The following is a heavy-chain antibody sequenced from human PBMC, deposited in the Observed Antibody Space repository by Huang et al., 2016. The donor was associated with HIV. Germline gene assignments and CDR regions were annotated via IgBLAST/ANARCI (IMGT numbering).Heavy chain of an antibody. Sequence: QILLIESGGGVVQPGRSLRLSCAASGFTFSSYGMHWVRQAPGKGLECVEVISYDEDNKYYADTVRGRFTISRDNSKNPLYLQMNSLRIEDTAVYYCARGPIRFLAWLLNFDYWGQGALVTVSS. V-gene: IGHV3-30*03. D-gene: IGHD3-3*01. CDR2: ISYDEDNK. CDR1: GFTFSSYG. J-gene: IGHJ4*02. CDR3: ARGPIRFLAWLLNFDY.